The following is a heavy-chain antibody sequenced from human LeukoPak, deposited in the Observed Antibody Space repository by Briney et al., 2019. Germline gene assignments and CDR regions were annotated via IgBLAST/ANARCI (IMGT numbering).Heavy chain of an antibody. Sequence: GGSLRLSCAASGFTFSSSWMHWVRQAPGKGLVWVPRFNSDGSSTTYADSVKGRFTISRDNAKNTLYLQMNSLRAEDTAVYYCARAAVIAGGSAYWGQGTLVTVSS. CDR2: FNSDGSST. J-gene: IGHJ4*02. CDR3: ARAAVIAGGSAY. V-gene: IGHV3-74*01. CDR1: GFTFSSSW. D-gene: IGHD6-13*01.